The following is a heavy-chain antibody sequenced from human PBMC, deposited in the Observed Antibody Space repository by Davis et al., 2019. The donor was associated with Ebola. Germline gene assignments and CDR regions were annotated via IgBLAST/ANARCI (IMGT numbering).Heavy chain of an antibody. CDR1: GFTFSHYD. J-gene: IGHJ4*02. Sequence: PGGSLTLPCEDSGFTFSHYDMSWVRHAPGKGLDWVARISNNGATAYYADSVRGRFTISRDNSRNTLYLQMNSLRAEDTAVYYCGGAWDWGQGTLVTVSS. CDR3: GGAWD. D-gene: IGHD1-26*01. V-gene: IGHV3-23*01. CDR2: ISNNGATA.